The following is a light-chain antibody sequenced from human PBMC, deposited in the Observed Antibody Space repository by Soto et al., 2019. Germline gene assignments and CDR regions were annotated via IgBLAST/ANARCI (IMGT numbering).Light chain of an antibody. CDR1: ETISRK. Sequence: EIVMTQSPATLSVSPGDRVTLSFRASETISRKLAWYQQKPGQSPSLLIYGASTTAPGVPARFSGSGSGTDFTLTISSLQSEDLAVYYCQQYNSWTSITFGQGTRLEIK. J-gene: IGKJ5*01. CDR2: GAS. CDR3: QQYNSWTSIT. V-gene: IGKV3-15*01.